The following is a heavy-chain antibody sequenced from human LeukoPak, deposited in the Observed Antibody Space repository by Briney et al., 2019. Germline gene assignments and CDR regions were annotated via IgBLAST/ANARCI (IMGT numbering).Heavy chain of an antibody. CDR2: ISGSGGST. D-gene: IGHD1-1*01. J-gene: IGHJ6*03. CDR1: GFTFSSYA. Sequence: PGGSLRLSCAASGFTFSSYAMSWVRQAPGKGLEWVSAISGSGGSTYYADSVKGRFTISRDNSRNTLYPQMNSLRAEDTAVYYCAKNPAIRVEPHYYYYYMDVWGKGTTVTVSS. CDR3: AKNPAIRVEPHYYYYYMDV. V-gene: IGHV3-23*01.